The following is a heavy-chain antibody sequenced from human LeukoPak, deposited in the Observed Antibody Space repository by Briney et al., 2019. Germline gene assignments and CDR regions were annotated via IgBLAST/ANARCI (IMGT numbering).Heavy chain of an antibody. D-gene: IGHD5-24*01. V-gene: IGHV4-59*08. Sequence: KPSETLSLTCTVSGXSISSYYWSWIRQPPGKGREWIGYIYYSGSTNYNPSLKSRVTISVDTSNTQFSLKLTSGTAADTAVYYCARHSARDGYNYLTYFDYWGQGTLVTVSS. J-gene: IGHJ4*02. CDR3: ARHSARDGYNYLTYFDY. CDR2: IYYSGST. CDR1: GXSISSYY.